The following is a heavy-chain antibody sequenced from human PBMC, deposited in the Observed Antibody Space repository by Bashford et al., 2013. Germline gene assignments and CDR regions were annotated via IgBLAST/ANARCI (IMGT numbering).Heavy chain of an antibody. V-gene: IGHV4-39*01. CDR1: GGSISSSSYY. D-gene: IGHD3-22*01. J-gene: IGHJ4*02. Sequence: SETLSLTCTVSGGSISSSSYYWGWIRQPPGKGLEWIGSIYYSGSTYYNPSLKSRVTISVDTSKNQFSLKLSSVTAADTSVYYCASGSGDYYFVDYVGPGNPGPPSPQ. CDR3: ASGSGDYYFVDY. CDR2: IYYSGST.